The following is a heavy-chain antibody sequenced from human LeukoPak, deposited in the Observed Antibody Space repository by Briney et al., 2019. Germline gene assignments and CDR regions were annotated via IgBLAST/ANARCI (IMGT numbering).Heavy chain of an antibody. J-gene: IGHJ1*01. V-gene: IGHV1-69*05. CDR1: GGTFSSYA. D-gene: IGHD6-13*01. CDR3: ALTVSSSWYGYFQH. Sequence: LVKVSCKASGGTFSSYAISSVRHAPGQGLEWMGRIIPIFGTANYAQKFQGRVTITTDESTSTAYMELSSLRSEDTAVYYCALTVSSSWYGYFQHWGQGTLVTVSS. CDR2: IIPIFGTA.